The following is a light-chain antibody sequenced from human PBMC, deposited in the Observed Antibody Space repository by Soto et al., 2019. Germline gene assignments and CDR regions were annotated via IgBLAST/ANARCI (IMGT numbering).Light chain of an antibody. Sequence: NFMLTQPHSVSESPGKTVTISCTRSSGGIADNYVQWYQQRPGSSPTTVIYENNHKPSGVPDRFSGSIDSSSNSASLTISGLKTDDEADYYCQSYDRTNWVFGGGTKLTVL. CDR2: ENN. CDR3: QSYDRTNWV. V-gene: IGLV6-57*01. J-gene: IGLJ3*02. CDR1: SGGIADNY.